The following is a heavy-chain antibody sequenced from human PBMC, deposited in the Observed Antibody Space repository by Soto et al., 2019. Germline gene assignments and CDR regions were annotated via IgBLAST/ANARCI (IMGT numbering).Heavy chain of an antibody. D-gene: IGHD6-13*01. V-gene: IGHV3-21*01. CDR2: ISSNSAYI. J-gene: IGHJ5*02. CDR1: GFTFRSFT. CDR3: TRDTSRDSSARGWFDP. Sequence: LRLSCAASGFTFRSFTMNWVRQAPGKGLEWVSTISSNSAYIYYTDALRGRFTISRDNAKNSLHLQMNSLRAEDTAVYYCTRDTSRDSSARGWFDPWGPGTLVTVSS.